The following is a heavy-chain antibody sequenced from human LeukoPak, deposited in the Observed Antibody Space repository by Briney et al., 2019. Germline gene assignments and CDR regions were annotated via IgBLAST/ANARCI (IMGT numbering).Heavy chain of an antibody. CDR1: GFTFSSYA. CDR3: VKEPGMFRGVIFPNLYFDL. D-gene: IGHD3-10*01. CDR2: VSVSCSST. J-gene: IGHJ2*01. Sequence: GGSLRLSCTVSGFTFSSYAMSWVRQPPGKGLEWVSAVSVSCSSTTYADSVKGRFTIFRVNTKNTLYLQMNSLRTADTAVDYCVKEPGMFRGVIFPNLYFDLWGRGTLVTVSS. V-gene: IGHV3-23*01.